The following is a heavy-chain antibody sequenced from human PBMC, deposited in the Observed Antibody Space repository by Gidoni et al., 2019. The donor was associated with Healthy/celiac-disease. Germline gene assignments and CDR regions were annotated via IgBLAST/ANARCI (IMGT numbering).Heavy chain of an antibody. CDR1: GFTFSSYA. D-gene: IGHD5-12*01. Sequence: EVQLLESGGGLVQPGGSLRLSCAASGFTFSSYARSWVRPAPGKGREWVSAISSSGGSTYYADSVKGRFTISRDNSKNTLYLQMNSLRAEDTAVYYCAKVRGVATINRYFDYWGQGTLVTVSS. CDR2: ISSSGGST. V-gene: IGHV3-23*01. J-gene: IGHJ4*02. CDR3: AKVRGVATINRYFDY.